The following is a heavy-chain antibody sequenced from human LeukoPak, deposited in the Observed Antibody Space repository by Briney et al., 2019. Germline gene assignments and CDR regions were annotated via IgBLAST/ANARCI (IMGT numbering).Heavy chain of an antibody. Sequence: PSETLSLTCAVYGESFSGYYWSWIRQPPGKGLEWIGEINHSGSTNYNPSLKSRVTISVDTSKNQFSLKLSSVTAADTAVYYCAAVAKPSKLWYGVDYWGQGTLVTVSS. D-gene: IGHD3-10*01. CDR2: INHSGST. CDR3: AAVAKPSKLWYGVDY. J-gene: IGHJ4*02. CDR1: GESFSGYY. V-gene: IGHV4-34*01.